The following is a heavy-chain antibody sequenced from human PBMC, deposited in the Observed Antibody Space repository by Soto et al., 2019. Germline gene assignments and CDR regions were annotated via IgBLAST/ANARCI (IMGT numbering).Heavy chain of an antibody. D-gene: IGHD2-2*01. CDR1: GFTFSSYA. J-gene: IGHJ6*02. Sequence: PWGSRRLSCAASGFTFSSYAMHWSRQAPGKGLERVPVISYDGSNKYYADSVKGRFTISRDNSKNTLYLQMNSLRAEDTAVYYCARDLDIVVVPAAISLGRATNAASYYYGMDVWGQGTTVTVSS. V-gene: IGHV3-30-3*01. CDR2: ISYDGSNK. CDR3: ARDLDIVVVPAAISLGRATNAASYYYGMDV.